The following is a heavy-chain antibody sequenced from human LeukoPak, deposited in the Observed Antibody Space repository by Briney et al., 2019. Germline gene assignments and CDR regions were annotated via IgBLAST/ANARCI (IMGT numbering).Heavy chain of an antibody. CDR2: IRSKADSHAT. V-gene: IGHV3-73*01. CDR1: GFTFSGSA. D-gene: IGHD6-19*01. CDR3: SRHLYSSAWYEEN. J-gene: IGHJ4*02. Sequence: GGSLGLSCAASGFTFSGSAVHWVRRASGKGLEWVGHIRSKADSHATAYAASVQGRFTISRDDSNNTAYLHMNSLKIEDAAVYFCSRHLYSSAWYEENWGQGTLVTVSS.